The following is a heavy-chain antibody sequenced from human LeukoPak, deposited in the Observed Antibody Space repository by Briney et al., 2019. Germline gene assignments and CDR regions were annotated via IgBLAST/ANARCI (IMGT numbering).Heavy chain of an antibody. CDR1: GGTFSSYA. V-gene: IGHV1-69*05. Sequence: SVKVSCKASGGTFSSYAISWVRQAPGQGLEWMGGIIPIFGTANYAQKLQGRVTMTTDTSTSTAYMELRSLRSDDTAVYYCARASLGYCSGGSCYLDYWGQGTLVTVSS. D-gene: IGHD2-15*01. CDR2: IIPIFGTA. J-gene: IGHJ4*02. CDR3: ARASLGYCSGGSCYLDY.